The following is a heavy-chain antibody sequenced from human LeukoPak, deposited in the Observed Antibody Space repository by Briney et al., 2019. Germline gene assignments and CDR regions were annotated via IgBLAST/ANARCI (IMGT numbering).Heavy chain of an antibody. CDR1: GYTFTGYY. CDR3: ARGGDAYFDLLSSFDY. V-gene: IGHV1-2*04. J-gene: IGHJ4*02. D-gene: IGHD3-9*01. CDR2: INPNSGGT. Sequence: ASVKVSCKASGYTFTGYYMHWVRQAPGQGLEWMGWINPNSGGTNYAQKFQGWVTMTRDTSISTAYMELSRLRSDDTAVYYCARGGDAYFDLLSSFDYWGQGTLVTVSS.